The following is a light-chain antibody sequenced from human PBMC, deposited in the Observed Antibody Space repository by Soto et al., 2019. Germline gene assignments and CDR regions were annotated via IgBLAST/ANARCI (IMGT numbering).Light chain of an antibody. CDR3: QQRYNWPPWT. CDR1: QSVSND. CDR2: GAS. V-gene: IGKV3-11*01. Sequence: EIVLTQSPATLSLSPGERATLSCSASQSVSNDLAWYQQKPGQAPRLLIYGASNRATGIPARFSGSGSGTDFTLTISSLEPEDFAVDYCQQRYNWPPWTFGQGTKVEIK. J-gene: IGKJ1*01.